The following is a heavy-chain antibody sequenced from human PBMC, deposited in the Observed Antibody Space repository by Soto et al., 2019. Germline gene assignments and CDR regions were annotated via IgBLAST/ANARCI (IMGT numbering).Heavy chain of an antibody. D-gene: IGHD3-3*01. CDR3: ARIGDYDFWSGYFFDY. J-gene: IGHJ4*02. V-gene: IGHV3-53*01. CDR2: IYSGGST. Sequence: EVQLVESVGGLIQPGGSLRLSCAASGFTVSSNYMSWVRQAPGKGLEWVSVIYSGGSTYYADSVKGRFTISRDNSKNTLYLQMNSLRAEDTAVYYCARIGDYDFWSGYFFDYWGQGTLVTVSS. CDR1: GFTVSSNY.